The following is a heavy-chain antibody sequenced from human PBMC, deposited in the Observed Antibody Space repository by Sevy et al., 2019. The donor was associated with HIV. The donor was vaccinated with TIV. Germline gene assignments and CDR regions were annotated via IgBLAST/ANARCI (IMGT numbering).Heavy chain of an antibody. J-gene: IGHJ6*02. D-gene: IGHD2-2*01. CDR3: ARDCSSTSCLWGMDV. V-gene: IGHV3-7*03. CDR1: DGSFSGYY. CDR2: IKLDGSEK. Sequence: ETLSLTCAVHDGSFSGYYWNWIRQLPGKGLEWVANIKLDGSEKYYVDSVKGRFTISRDNAKNSLYLQMNSLRAEDTAVYYCARDCSSTSCLWGMDVWGQGTTVTVSS.